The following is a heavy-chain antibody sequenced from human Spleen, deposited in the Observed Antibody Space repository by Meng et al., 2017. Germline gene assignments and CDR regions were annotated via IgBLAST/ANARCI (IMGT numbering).Heavy chain of an antibody. D-gene: IGHD1-26*01. J-gene: IGHJ3*02. CDR1: GVTVSSNE. Sequence: GGSLRLSCAASGVTVSSNEMNWGRQAPGKGLEWVSSISGGSTSYADSRKGRFSISRDNSKNTMYLQMNSLRPEDTAVYYCARQTVKVGDDAFDIWGQGTMVTVSS. V-gene: IGHV3-38-3*01. CDR3: ARQTVKVGDDAFDI. CDR2: ISGGST.